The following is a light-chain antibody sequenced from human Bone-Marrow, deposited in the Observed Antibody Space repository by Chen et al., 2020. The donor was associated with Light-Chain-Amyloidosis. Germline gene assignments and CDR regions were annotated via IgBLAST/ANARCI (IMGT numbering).Light chain of an antibody. CDR3: QQYYSTTLG. V-gene: IGKV4-1*01. CDR1: QSVLYSSNNKNY. CDR2: WAS. J-gene: IGKJ1*01. Sequence: DIVMTQSPDSLAVSLGERATINCKSSQSVLYSSNNKNYLAWYQQKPGQPPKLLIYWASTRESGVPDRFSGSGSGTDFTLTSSSLQAEEVAVYYCQQYYSTTLGFGQGTKVEIK.